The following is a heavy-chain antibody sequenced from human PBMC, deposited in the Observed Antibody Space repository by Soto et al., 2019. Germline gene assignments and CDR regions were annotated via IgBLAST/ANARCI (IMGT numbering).Heavy chain of an antibody. CDR3: ASCGSDGSDCDN. CDR1: GYPFTSYY. D-gene: IGHD1-26*01. CDR2: INPTDGTT. V-gene: IGHV1-46*01. Sequence: QVQLVQSEAELRKPGTSVKVSCKTSGYPFTSYYMNWVRQAPGQGLEWMGVINPTDGTTTFAQKFHGRLTMTRDTDTSTVYMGLSSLRFDDTAVYYGASCGSDGSDCDNGGQGTLVAVSS. J-gene: IGHJ4*02.